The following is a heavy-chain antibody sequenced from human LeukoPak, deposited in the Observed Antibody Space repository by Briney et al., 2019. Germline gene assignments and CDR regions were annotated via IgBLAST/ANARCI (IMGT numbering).Heavy chain of an antibody. CDR3: AKVYSGRYSSSCFDY. V-gene: IGHV3-23*01. D-gene: IGHD6-13*01. J-gene: IGHJ4*02. Sequence: GGSLRLSCVVSGFTFNRCWMSWVRQAPGKGLEWVSAISGSGGSTYYADSVKGRFTISRDNSKNTLYLQMNSLRAEDTAVYYCAKVYSGRYSSSCFDYWGQGTLVTVSS. CDR2: ISGSGGST. CDR1: GFTFNRCW.